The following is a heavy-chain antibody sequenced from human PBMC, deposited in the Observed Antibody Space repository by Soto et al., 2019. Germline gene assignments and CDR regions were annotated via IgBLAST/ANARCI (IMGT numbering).Heavy chain of an antibody. J-gene: IGHJ4*02. CDR1: GGSISSGDYY. CDR3: ARFVLGYCSGGSCPSHDY. CDR2: IYYSGST. D-gene: IGHD2-15*01. Sequence: TSETLSLTCTVSGGSISSGDYYWSWIRQPPGKGLEWIGYIYYSGSTYYNPSLKSRVTISVDTSKNQFSLKLSSVTAADTAVYYCARFVLGYCSGGSCPSHDYWGQGTLVTVSS. V-gene: IGHV4-30-4*01.